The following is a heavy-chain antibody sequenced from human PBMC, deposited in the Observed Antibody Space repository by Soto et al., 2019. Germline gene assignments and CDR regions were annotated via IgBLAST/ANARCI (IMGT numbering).Heavy chain of an antibody. V-gene: IGHV3-74*01. CDR2: INSVGSGI. D-gene: IGHD3-9*01. Sequence: GGSLRLSCAASGFRLNIYWMHWVRQVPGKGRVWVARINSVGSGIAYADPVKGRFTISRDIVKNTLHLDMNGLRVEDTAVYYCVRAAPFDLWGLGTLVTVSS. CDR3: VRAAPFDL. J-gene: IGHJ1*01. CDR1: GFRLNIYW.